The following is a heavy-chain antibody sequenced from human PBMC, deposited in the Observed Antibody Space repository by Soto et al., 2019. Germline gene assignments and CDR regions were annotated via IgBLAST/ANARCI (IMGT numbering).Heavy chain of an antibody. CDR1: RFALRGYA. CDR2: ISFDGSDK. CDR3: ERAFCSPTSCYHHGGPQYISYYGMDV. Sequence: PGGSLRLSCTASRFALRGYAFHWVRQAPGKGLEWVALISFDGSDKAYGYSVRGRFTISRDHSMNTVFLQVDSLRTEDTAVYFCERAFCSPTSCYHHGGPQYISYYGMDVWGPGTTVTVSS. D-gene: IGHD2-2*01. J-gene: IGHJ6*02. V-gene: IGHV3-30*04.